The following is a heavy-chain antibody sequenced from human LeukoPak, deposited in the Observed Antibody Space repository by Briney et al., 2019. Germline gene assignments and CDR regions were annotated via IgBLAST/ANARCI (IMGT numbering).Heavy chain of an antibody. Sequence: SETLSLTCTVSGYSISSGYYWGWIRQPPGKGLEWIGSIYHSGSTYYNPSLKSRVTISVDTSKNQFSLKLSSVTAADTAVYYCASWGYYDSSGYRDYWGQGTLVTVSS. J-gene: IGHJ4*02. V-gene: IGHV4-38-2*02. CDR1: GYSISSGYY. D-gene: IGHD3-22*01. CDR2: IYHSGST. CDR3: ASWGYYDSSGYRDY.